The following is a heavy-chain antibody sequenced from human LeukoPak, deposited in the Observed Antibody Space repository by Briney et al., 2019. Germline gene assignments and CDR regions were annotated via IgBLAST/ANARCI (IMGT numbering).Heavy chain of an antibody. CDR3: ARRRYTSGYLDY. V-gene: IGHV4-59*08. D-gene: IGHD3-22*01. CDR1: GGSISSYY. CDR2: IYYSGST. J-gene: IGHJ4*02. Sequence: NPSETLSLTCTVSGGSISSYYWSWIRQPPGKGLEWIGYIYYSGSTNYNPSLKSQVTMSIDTSKSQFSLKLTSVTAADTAVYYCARRRYTSGYLDYWGQGTLVTVSS.